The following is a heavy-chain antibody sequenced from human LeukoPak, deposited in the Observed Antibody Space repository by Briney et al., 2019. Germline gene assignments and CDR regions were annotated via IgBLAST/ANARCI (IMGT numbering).Heavy chain of an antibody. J-gene: IGHJ4*02. D-gene: IGHD6-25*01. CDR2: IYYSGST. CDR1: GGSISSSSYY. Sequence: PSETLSLTCTVSGGSISSSSYYWGWIRQPPGKGLEWIGSIYYSGSTYYNPSLKSRATISVDTSKNQFSLKLSSVTAADTAVYYCARRRSGMDYWGQGTLVTVSS. CDR3: ARRRSGMDY. V-gene: IGHV4-39*01.